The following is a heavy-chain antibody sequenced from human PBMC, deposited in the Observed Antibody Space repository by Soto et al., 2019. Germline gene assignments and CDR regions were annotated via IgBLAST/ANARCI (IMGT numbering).Heavy chain of an antibody. CDR3: ARMRLSGWFDP. J-gene: IGHJ5*02. CDR2: IYYSGST. V-gene: IGHV4-31*03. Sequence: LSLTCTVSGGSISSGGYYWSWIRQHPGKGLEWIGYIYYSGSTYYNPSLKSRVTISVDTSKNQFSLKLSSVTAADTAVYYCARMRLSGWFDPWGQGTLVTVSS. CDR1: GGSISSGGYY.